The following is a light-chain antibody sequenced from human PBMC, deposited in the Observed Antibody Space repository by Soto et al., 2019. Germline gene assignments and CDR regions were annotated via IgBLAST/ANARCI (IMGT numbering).Light chain of an antibody. Sequence: EIVLTQSPGTLSLSPGERATLSCRASQSVSNNYLAWYQQKPGQAPRLLIYGASSRATGIPDRFSGSGSGTDFTLTISTLDPEDFALYYCQQYGSSLPYTFGQGTKVEIK. CDR1: QSVSNNY. CDR3: QQYGSSLPYT. CDR2: GAS. J-gene: IGKJ2*01. V-gene: IGKV3-20*01.